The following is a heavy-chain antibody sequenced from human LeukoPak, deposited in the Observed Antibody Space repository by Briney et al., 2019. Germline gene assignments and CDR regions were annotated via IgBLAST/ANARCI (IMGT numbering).Heavy chain of an antibody. J-gene: IGHJ5*02. CDR3: ARHLSSSGWYGVNWFDP. D-gene: IGHD6-19*01. CDR2: IYPGDSDT. Sequence: GESLKISCKGSGYSFTSYWIGWVRQMPGKGLEWMGIIYPGDSDTRYSPSFQGQVTISADKSISTAYLQWSSLKASDTAMYCCARHLSSSGWYGVNWFDPWGQGTLVTVSS. V-gene: IGHV5-51*01. CDR1: GYSFTSYW.